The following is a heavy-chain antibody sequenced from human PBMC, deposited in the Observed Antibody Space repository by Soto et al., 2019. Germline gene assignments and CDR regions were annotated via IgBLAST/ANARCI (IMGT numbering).Heavy chain of an antibody. J-gene: IGHJ3*02. CDR3: AKDMGYCSSTSCHRVAFDI. CDR2: ISWNSGSI. V-gene: IGHV3-9*01. D-gene: IGHD2-2*01. Sequence: GGSLRLSCAASGFTFDDYAMHWVRQAPGKGLEWVSGISWNSGSIGYADSVKGRFTISRDNAKNSLYLQMNSLRAEDTALYYCAKDMGYCSSTSCHRVAFDIWGQGTMVTVSS. CDR1: GFTFDDYA.